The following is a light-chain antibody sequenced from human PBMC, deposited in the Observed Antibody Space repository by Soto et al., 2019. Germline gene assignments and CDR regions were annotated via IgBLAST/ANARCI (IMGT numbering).Light chain of an antibody. Sequence: QSALTQPASVSAAPGQKVTISCSGSSSNIGNNYVSWYQQFPGTAPKLLIYDNNKRPSGIPDRFSGSKSGASATLGITGLQTGDEADYYCGTWDSSLSGGGVFGGGTKLTVL. V-gene: IGLV1-51*01. CDR2: DNN. CDR1: SSNIGNNY. J-gene: IGLJ2*01. CDR3: GTWDSSLSGGGV.